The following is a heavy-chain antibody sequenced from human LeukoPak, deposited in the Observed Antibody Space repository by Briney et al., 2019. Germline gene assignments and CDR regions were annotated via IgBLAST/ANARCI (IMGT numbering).Heavy chain of an antibody. V-gene: IGHV1-2*02. CDR1: GYTFTDYH. D-gene: IGHD6-6*01. Sequence: ASVKVSCKASGYTFTDYHMHWVRQAPGQGLEWMGWINPNSGGTNYAQKFQGRVTMTRDTSISTAYVELSRLRSDDTAVYYCARQYSSSSYYFYYMGVWGKGTTVTVSS. J-gene: IGHJ6*03. CDR3: ARQYSSSSYYFYYMGV. CDR2: INPNSGGT.